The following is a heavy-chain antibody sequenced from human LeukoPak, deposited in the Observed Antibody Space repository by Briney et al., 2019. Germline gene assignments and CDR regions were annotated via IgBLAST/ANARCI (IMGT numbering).Heavy chain of an antibody. CDR1: GFTFTRSG. J-gene: IGHJ4*02. Sequence: GGSLRLSCAASGFTFTRSGMHWVRQAPGKGLEWVAVISYDGSDKYCADSVKGRFTISRDNSKNTLYLQMNSLRAEDTAVYYCAKDRSGSWSFDYWGQGTLVTVSS. D-gene: IGHD6-13*01. CDR3: AKDRSGSWSFDY. CDR2: ISYDGSDK. V-gene: IGHV3-30*18.